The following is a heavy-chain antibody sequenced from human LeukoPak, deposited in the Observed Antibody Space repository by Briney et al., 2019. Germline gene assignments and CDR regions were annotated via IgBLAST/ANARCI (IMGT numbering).Heavy chain of an antibody. CDR2: IYHSGST. CDR3: AREGLELRPMGYFDY. Sequence: NSSETRSLTCAVSGGSISSSNWWSWVRQPPGKGLEWIGEIYHSGSTNYNPSLKSRVTISVDKSKNRFSLKLSSVTAADTAVYYCAREGLELRPMGYFDYWGQGTLVTVSS. CDR1: GGSISSSNW. J-gene: IGHJ4*02. V-gene: IGHV4-4*02. D-gene: IGHD1-7*01.